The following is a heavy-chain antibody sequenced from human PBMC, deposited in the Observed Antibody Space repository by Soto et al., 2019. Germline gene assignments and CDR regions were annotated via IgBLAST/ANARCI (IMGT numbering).Heavy chain of an antibody. CDR3: ARPQQLLWFGDLDY. J-gene: IGHJ4*02. CDR1: GFTFSSYA. V-gene: IGHV3-30-3*01. CDR2: ISYDGSNK. D-gene: IGHD3-10*01. Sequence: GGSLRLSCAASGFTFSSYAMHWVRQAPGKGLEWVAVISYDGSNKYYADSVKGRFTISRDNSKNTLYLQMNSLRAEDTAVYYCARPQQLLWFGDLDYWGQGTLVTVSS.